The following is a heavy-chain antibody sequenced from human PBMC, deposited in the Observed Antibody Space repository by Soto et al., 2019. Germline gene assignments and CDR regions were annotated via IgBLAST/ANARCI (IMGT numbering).Heavy chain of an antibody. CDR1: GYIFTSLA. CDR2: INPGNGNT. V-gene: IGHV1-3*01. D-gene: IGHD1-1*01. CDR3: ARDLDAYNSTGY. J-gene: IGHJ4*02. Sequence: QVQLVQSGADVKRPGASVKVSCKASGYIFTSLAMHWVRQAPGQRLEWMGWINPGNGNTKYSQSFQGRVTITRDTCATTVYMELSSLRSEDTAVYYCARDLDAYNSTGYWGQGTLVTVSS.